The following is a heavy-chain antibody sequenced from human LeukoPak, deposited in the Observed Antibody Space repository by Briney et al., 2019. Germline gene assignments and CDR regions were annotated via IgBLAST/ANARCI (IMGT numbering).Heavy chain of an antibody. D-gene: IGHD4-17*01. V-gene: IGHV3-74*01. J-gene: IGHJ4*02. Sequence: GGSLRLSCAASGFTFSSYWMHWVRQAPGKGLVWVSHISPDGNSPRYADSVKGRFTISRDNAKNTLFLQMNSLRVEDTAVYYCTKEFYGDYLWGQGTLVTVSS. CDR1: GFTFSSYW. CDR2: ISPDGNSP. CDR3: TKEFYGDYL.